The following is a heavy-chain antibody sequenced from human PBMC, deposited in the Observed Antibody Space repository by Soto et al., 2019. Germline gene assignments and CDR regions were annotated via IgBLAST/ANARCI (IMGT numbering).Heavy chain of an antibody. CDR2: TYYRSKWYN. V-gene: IGHV6-1*01. J-gene: IGHJ4*02. Sequence: PSHTRSLTCAISGYSVSSNSAAWKLIRQSPSRGLEWLGRTYYRSKWYNHYAVSVKSRITVNPDTSKNQFSLQLNSVTPEDTAVYYCARSGPGGYIDYWGQGTLVTVSS. CDR1: GYSVSSNSAA. D-gene: IGHD3-22*01. CDR3: ARSGPGGYIDY.